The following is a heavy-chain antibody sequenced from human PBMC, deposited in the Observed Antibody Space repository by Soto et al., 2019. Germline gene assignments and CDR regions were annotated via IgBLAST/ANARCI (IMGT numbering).Heavy chain of an antibody. J-gene: IGHJ4*02. CDR2: INHSGST. V-gene: IGHV4-34*01. D-gene: IGHD3-3*02. CDR1: GGSFSGYY. CDR3: ARGQGIFGRRSPFFDY. Sequence: SETLSLTCAVYGGSFSGYYWSWIRQPPGKGLEWIGEINHSGSTNYNPSLKSRVTISVDTSKNQFSLKLSPVTAADTAVYYCARGQGIFGRRSPFFDYWGQGTLVTVS.